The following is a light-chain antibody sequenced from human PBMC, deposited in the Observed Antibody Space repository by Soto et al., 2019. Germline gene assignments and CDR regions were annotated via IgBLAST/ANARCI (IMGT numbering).Light chain of an antibody. V-gene: IGLV1-44*01. J-gene: IGLJ1*01. CDR2: TSN. CDR3: AAWDDSLNVFYV. CDR1: SSNIGSNS. Sequence: QSAQTQPPSASSTPGNRVTISCSGSSSNIGSNSVNWYQQLPGSAPRFLISTSNHRPSGIPDRFSASKSGTSASLAISGLQSEDEGDYYCAAWDDSLNVFYVFGTGTKV.